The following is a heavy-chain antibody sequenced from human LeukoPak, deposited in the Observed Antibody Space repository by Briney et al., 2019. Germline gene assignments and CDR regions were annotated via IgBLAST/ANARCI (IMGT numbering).Heavy chain of an antibody. CDR3: ARGRRIVVPAASQADP. CDR2: INPNSGGT. Sequence: ASVKVSCKASGYTFTGYYMHWVRQAPGQGLEWMGWINPNSGGTNYAQKFQGRVTMTRDTSISTAYMELSRLRSDDTAVYYCARGRRIVVPAASQADPWGQGTLVTVSS. CDR1: GYTFTGYY. J-gene: IGHJ5*02. V-gene: IGHV1-2*02. D-gene: IGHD2-2*01.